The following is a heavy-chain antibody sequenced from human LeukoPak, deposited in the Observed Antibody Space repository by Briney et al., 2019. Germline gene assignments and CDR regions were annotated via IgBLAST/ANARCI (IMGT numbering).Heavy chain of an antibody. Sequence: PSETLSLTCTVSAGSISSSIYYWGWLRQPPGKGLEWIGSIYHSGTTFNNPSLKSRVTMSIDRTQRHMFLRLSSVTAADTAVYFCARERDHGYSYGHVLDFWGQGIPVTVSS. CDR2: IYHSGTT. CDR3: ARERDHGYSYGHVLDF. V-gene: IGHV4-39*02. CDR1: AGSISSSIYY. D-gene: IGHD5-18*01. J-gene: IGHJ4*02.